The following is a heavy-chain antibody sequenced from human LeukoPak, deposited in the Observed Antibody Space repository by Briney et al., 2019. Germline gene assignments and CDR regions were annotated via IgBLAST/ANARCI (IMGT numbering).Heavy chain of an antibody. CDR1: GYTFTGYY. CDR3: ARETSYSSSFDY. D-gene: IGHD6-19*01. J-gene: IGHJ4*02. CDR2: INPNSGGT. V-gene: IGHV1-2*02. Sequence: GASVKVSCKASGYTFTGYYMHWVRQAPGQGLEWMGWINPNSGGTNYAQRFQGRVTMTRDTSISTAYMELSRLRSDDTAVCYCARETSYSSSFDYWGQGTLVTVSS.